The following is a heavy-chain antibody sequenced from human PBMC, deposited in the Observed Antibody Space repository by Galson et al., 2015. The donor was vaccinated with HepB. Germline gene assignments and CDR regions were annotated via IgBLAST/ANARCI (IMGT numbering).Heavy chain of an antibody. D-gene: IGHD6-13*01. CDR1: GFTSSSYS. J-gene: IGHJ6*02. V-gene: IGHV3-48*02. CDR3: ARDSHRSSWYGAYYGMDV. CDR2: ISSSSSTI. Sequence: SLRLSCAASGFTSSSYSMNWVRQAPGKGLEWVSYISSSSSTIYYADSVKGRFTISRDNAKNSLYLQMNSLRDEDTTVYYCARDSHRSSWYGAYYGMDVWGQGTTVTVSS.